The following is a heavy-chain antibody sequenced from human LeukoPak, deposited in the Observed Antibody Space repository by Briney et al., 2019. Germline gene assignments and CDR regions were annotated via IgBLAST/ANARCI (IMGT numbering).Heavy chain of an antibody. J-gene: IGHJ4*02. D-gene: IGHD1-26*01. CDR1: GFTFSSYA. CDR2: ISYDGSNK. Sequence: PGRSLRLSCAASGFTFSSYAMHWVRQAPGKGLEWVAVISYDGSNKYYADSVKGRFTISRDNSKNTLYLQMSSLRAEDTAVYYCAKEERIDRNFDYWGQGTLVTVSS. CDR3: AKEERIDRNFDY. V-gene: IGHV3-30-3*01.